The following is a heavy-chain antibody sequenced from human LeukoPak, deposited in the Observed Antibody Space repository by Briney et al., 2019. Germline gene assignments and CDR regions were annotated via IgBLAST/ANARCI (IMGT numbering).Heavy chain of an antibody. CDR1: GFTFRSCG. Sequence: GGSLRLSCAASGFTFRSCGMHWVRQAPGKGLVWVSRISSDGTSTTCADSVKGRFTISRDNAKNTLYLQLDSLRAEDTAIYYCASPAWSDALDMWGQGTRVTVSS. D-gene: IGHD2-15*01. J-gene: IGHJ3*02. V-gene: IGHV3-74*01. CDR2: ISSDGTST. CDR3: ASPAWSDALDM.